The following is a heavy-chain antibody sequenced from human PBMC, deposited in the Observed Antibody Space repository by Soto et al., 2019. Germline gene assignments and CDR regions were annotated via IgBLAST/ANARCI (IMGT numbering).Heavy chain of an antibody. CDR2: ISGSGGST. V-gene: IGHV3-23*01. CDR1: GFTFSSYA. D-gene: IGHD3-22*01. CDR3: AKRLDSRDYYYGMDV. Sequence: GGSLRLSCAASGFTFSSYAMIWGRPAPGKGLEWVSAISGSGGSTYYADSVKGRFTISRDNSKNTLYLQMNSLRAEDTAVYYCAKRLDSRDYYYGMDVWGQGTTVTVSS. J-gene: IGHJ6*01.